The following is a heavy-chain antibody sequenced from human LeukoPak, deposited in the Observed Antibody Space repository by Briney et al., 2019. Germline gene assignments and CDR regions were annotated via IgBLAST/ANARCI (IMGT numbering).Heavy chain of an antibody. Sequence: SETLSLTCTVSGGSISSGGYYWSWIRQHPGKGLEWIGYIYYSGSTYYNPSLKSRVTISVDTSKNQFSLKLSSVTAADTAVYYCASRKAVPGTGGFDYWGQGTLVTVSS. V-gene: IGHV4-31*03. D-gene: IGHD6-19*01. CDR1: GGSISSGGYY. CDR2: IYYSGST. J-gene: IGHJ4*02. CDR3: ASRKAVPGTGGFDY.